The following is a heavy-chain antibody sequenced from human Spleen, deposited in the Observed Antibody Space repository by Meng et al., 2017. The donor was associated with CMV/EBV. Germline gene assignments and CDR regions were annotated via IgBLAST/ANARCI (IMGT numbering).Heavy chain of an antibody. CDR2: SYTIDSDT. Sequence: GGSLRLSCEGSGYSFASYCIGWVCQMPGKGQEWMGISYTIDSDTIYNTSFQGQVNLSVDKSKTTAYLHWSSLKASDTAVYYCAKAVAGTGALAYWGQGTLVTVSS. J-gene: IGHJ4*02. CDR1: GYSFASYC. V-gene: IGHV5-51*01. D-gene: IGHD6-19*01. CDR3: AKAVAGTGALAY.